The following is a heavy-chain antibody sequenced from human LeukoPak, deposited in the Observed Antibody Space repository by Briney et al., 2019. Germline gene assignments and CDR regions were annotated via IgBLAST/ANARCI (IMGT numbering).Heavy chain of an antibody. J-gene: IGHJ3*02. CDR1: GFTFKNYG. D-gene: IGHD3-3*01. CDR3: AKDWDFWRGYPYAFDI. CDR2: IWYDGSKT. Sequence: GRSPRLSCVTSGFTFKNYGMHWVRQAPGKGLEWVAIIWYDGSKTYYGDSVKGRFTISRDNSKNTLYLQMNSLRVEDTAVYFCAKDWDFWRGYPYAFDIWGQGTMVTVPS. V-gene: IGHV3-33*06.